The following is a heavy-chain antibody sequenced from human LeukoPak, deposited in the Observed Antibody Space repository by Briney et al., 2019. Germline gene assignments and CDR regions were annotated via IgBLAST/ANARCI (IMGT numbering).Heavy chain of an antibody. CDR2: ISGSGGST. CDR1: GFTFSSYA. V-gene: IGHV3-23*01. J-gene: IGHJ4*02. CDR3: AKDSGATYYYDSSGYSFDY. D-gene: IGHD3-22*01. Sequence: GGSLRLSCAASGFTFSSYAMSWVRQAPGKGLEWVSAISGSGGSTYYADSVKGRFTISRDNSKNTLYLQMNSLRAEDTAVYYCAKDSGATYYYDSSGYSFDYWGQGTLVTVSS.